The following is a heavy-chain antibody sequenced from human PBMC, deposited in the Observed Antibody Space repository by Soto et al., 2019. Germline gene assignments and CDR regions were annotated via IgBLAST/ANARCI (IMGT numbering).Heavy chain of an antibody. CDR1: GGSISSGGYS. Sequence: PSETLSLTCTVSGGSISSGGYSWNWIRQPPGKGLEWIGNIYQSGTTDYNPSLKSRVTMSVDTSKNQFSLKLTSVNAADTAVYYCTRGGDAYKNGHWGQGTLVTVSS. D-gene: IGHD2-21*01. J-gene: IGHJ4*02. CDR3: TRGGDAYKNGH. V-gene: IGHV4-30-2*02. CDR2: IYQSGTT.